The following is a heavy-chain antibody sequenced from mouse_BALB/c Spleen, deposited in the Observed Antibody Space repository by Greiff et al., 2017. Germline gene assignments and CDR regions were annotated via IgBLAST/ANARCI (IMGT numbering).Heavy chain of an antibody. D-gene: IGHD2-1*01. CDR3: ARGYSSWFAY. CDR2: ISSGGST. V-gene: IGHV5-6-5*01. Sequence: EVQRVESGGGLVKPGGSLKLSCAASGFTFSSYAISWVRQTPEKRLEWVASISSGGSTYYPDSVKGRFTISRDNARNILYLQMSSLRSEDTAMYYCARGYSSWFAYWGQGTLVTVSA. CDR1: GFTFSSYA. J-gene: IGHJ3*01.